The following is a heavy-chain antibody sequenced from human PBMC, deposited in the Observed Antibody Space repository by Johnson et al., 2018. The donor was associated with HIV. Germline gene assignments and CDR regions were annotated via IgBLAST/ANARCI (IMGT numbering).Heavy chain of an antibody. CDR2: IYSGGST. Sequence: VQLVESGGGVVRPGGSLRLSCAASGFTFDDYGMSWVRQAPGKGLEWVSGIYSGGSTYYADSVKGRFTISRDNSKNTLYLQMNSLRAEDTAVYYCVLQFLEWLSSDAFDIWGQGTMVTVSS. J-gene: IGHJ3*02. CDR1: GFTFDDYG. V-gene: IGHV3-20*04. CDR3: VLQFLEWLSSDAFDI. D-gene: IGHD3-3*01.